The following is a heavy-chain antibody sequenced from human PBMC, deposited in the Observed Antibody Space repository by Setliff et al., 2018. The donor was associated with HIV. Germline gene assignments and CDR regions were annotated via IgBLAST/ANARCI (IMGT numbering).Heavy chain of an antibody. Sequence: SETLSLTCTVSGGSISSYYWSWIRQPAGKGLEWAGRIYTSGSTNYNPSLKSRVTISVDTSKNQFSLKLSSVTAADTAVYYCARGLSFYDPGGFDYWGQGTLVTVSS. J-gene: IGHJ4*02. V-gene: IGHV4-4*07. CDR1: GGSISSYY. CDR2: IYTSGST. CDR3: ARGLSFYDPGGFDY. D-gene: IGHD3-22*01.